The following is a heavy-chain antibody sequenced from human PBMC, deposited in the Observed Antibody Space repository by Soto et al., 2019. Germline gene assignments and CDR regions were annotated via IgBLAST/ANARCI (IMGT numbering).Heavy chain of an antibody. CDR3: ALTGYTSTWHGRTWDY. CDR1: GFSLTTSEVG. J-gene: IGHJ4*02. Sequence: QITLKESGPTLVKPTQTLTLTCSFSGFSLTTSEVGVGWIRQPPGKALEWLAGTYWDNDQRYSPSLKNRLTISKDTSQNQVVLTRTNTDPVDTATYYCALTGYTSTWHGRTWDYWGQGTLVTVSS. CDR2: TYWDNDQ. D-gene: IGHD6-13*01. V-gene: IGHV2-5*02.